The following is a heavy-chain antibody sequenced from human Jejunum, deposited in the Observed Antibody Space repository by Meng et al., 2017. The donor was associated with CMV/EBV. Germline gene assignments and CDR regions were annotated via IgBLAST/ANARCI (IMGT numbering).Heavy chain of an antibody. V-gene: IGHV3-30*02. Sequence: VGCGGGVVQPGGRLYLSFASSGFTFSASAMHWVRQFPGKGLELVSFIAHDRSTKTYTDSLKGRFTISRDDSKNTVYLEMNSLIVEDTAVYYCVKDLFYSFDYWGQGSLVTVSS. CDR3: VKDLFYSFDY. CDR1: GFTFSASA. CDR2: IAHDRSTK. J-gene: IGHJ4*02. D-gene: IGHD4-11*01.